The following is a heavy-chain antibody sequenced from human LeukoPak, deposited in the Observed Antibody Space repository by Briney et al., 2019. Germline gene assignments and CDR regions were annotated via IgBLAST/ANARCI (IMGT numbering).Heavy chain of an antibody. Sequence: PSETLSLTCTVSGASISSYSWSWIRQPAGKGLEWIGRIYSSGSTNYNPSLKSRVTMSADTSKNHFSLKLSSVTAADTAVYYCARDAALDAFDIWGQGTMVTVSS. J-gene: IGHJ3*02. CDR3: ARDAALDAFDI. CDR2: IYSSGST. V-gene: IGHV4-4*07. D-gene: IGHD2-15*01. CDR1: GASISSYS.